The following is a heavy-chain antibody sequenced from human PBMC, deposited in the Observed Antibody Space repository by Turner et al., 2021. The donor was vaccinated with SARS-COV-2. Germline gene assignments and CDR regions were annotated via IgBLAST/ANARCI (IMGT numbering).Heavy chain of an antibody. D-gene: IGHD2-2*02. J-gene: IGHJ6*03. V-gene: IGHV3-23*01. CDR3: ARAGSSGYQLLYRERSYYYYYMDV. CDR1: GFIFSNYA. Sequence: EVQVLESGGTLVQPGGSLRLSCAVSGFIFSNYAMTWVRQAPGRGLEWVCSIFSDGDSTYYADSVKGRFTISRDDSKNTVSLQMNSLRAEDTAVYYCARAGSSGYQLLYRERSYYYYYMDVWGKGTTVTVSS. CDR2: IFSDGDST.